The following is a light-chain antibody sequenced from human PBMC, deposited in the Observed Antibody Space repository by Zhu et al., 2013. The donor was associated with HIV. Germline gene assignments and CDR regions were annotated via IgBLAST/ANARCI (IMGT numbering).Light chain of an antibody. V-gene: IGKV3-11*01. Sequence: ELVLTQSPVALSVSPGERATLSCRASQSANNYVAWYQQKPGQAPRLLIYDTSKRATGTPARFSGSGSGTDFTLTISSLEPEDFAVYYCQQRDNWPPVWTFGQGTKVDIK. CDR3: QQRDNWPPVWT. J-gene: IGKJ1*01. CDR2: DTS. CDR1: QSANNY.